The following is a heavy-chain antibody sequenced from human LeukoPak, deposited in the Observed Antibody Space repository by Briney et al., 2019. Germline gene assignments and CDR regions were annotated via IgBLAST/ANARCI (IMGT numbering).Heavy chain of an antibody. V-gene: IGHV4-61*02. CDR2: IYTSGST. Sequence: PSETLSLTCTVSGGSISSGSYYWSWIRQPAGKGLEWIGRIYTSGSTNYNPSLKSRVTILVDTSKNQFSLKLSSVTAVDTAVYFCARDWGVEGRPGYMDVWGKGTTVTVSS. CDR3: ARDWGVEGRPGYMDV. D-gene: IGHD6-6*01. J-gene: IGHJ6*03. CDR1: GGSISSGSYY.